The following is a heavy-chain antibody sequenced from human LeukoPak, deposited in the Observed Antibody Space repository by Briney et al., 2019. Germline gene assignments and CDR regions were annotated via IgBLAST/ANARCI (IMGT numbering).Heavy chain of an antibody. J-gene: IGHJ3*02. CDR3: ARGAGRGYSGYVVPDAFDI. D-gene: IGHD5-12*01. V-gene: IGHV3-21*01. CDR2: ISSSSSYI. CDR1: GFTFSSYS. Sequence: PGGSLRLSCAASGFTFSSYSMNWVRQAPGKGLEWVSSISSSSSYIYYADSVKGRFTISRDNAKNSLYLQMNSLRAEDTAVYYCARGAGRGYSGYVVPDAFDIWGQGTMVTVSS.